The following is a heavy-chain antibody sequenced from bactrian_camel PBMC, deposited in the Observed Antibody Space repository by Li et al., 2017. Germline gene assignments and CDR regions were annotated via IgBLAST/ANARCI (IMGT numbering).Heavy chain of an antibody. J-gene: IGHJ6*01. CDR3: AGEQYGGCRASAAFGV. V-gene: IGHV3S53*01. D-gene: IGHD6*01. Sequence: VQLVESGGGSVQPGQSLRLTCTFSETRYCMGWFRQPPGKDREGVAVMDSLGRTKYADSVNGRFTISKGDRKTILYLEMNNLKPEDTGVYYCAGEQYGGCRASAAFGVWGQGTQVTVS. CDR1: ETRYC. CDR2: MDSLGRT.